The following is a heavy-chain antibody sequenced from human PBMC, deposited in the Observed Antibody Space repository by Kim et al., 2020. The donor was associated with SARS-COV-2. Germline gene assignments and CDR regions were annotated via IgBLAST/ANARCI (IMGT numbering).Heavy chain of an antibody. Sequence: GGSLRLSCAASGFTFSSYAMSWVRQAPGKGLEWVSAISGSGGSTYYADSVKGRFTISRDNSKNTLYLQMNSLRAEDTAVYYCFWTFGPAAGTYYYYGMDVWGQGTTVTVSS. J-gene: IGHJ6*02. CDR3: FWTFGPAAGTYYYYGMDV. D-gene: IGHD2-2*01. V-gene: IGHV3-23*01. CDR1: GFTFSSYA. CDR2: ISGSGGST.